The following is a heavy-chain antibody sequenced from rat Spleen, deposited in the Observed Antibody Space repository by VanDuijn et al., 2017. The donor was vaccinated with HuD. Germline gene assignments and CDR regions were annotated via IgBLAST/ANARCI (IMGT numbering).Heavy chain of an antibody. CDR1: GFTFSSFA. V-gene: IGHV5-29*01. CDR2: IIYDGSRT. D-gene: IGHD1-2*01. Sequence: EVQLVESDGGLVQPGRSLKLSCAASGFTFSSFAMAWVRQAPKKGLEWVATIIYDGSRTFYRDSVKGRFTISRDNAKNTLYLQMDSLRSEDTATYYCARHRIYYSSYVYAFDYWGQGVMVTVSS. CDR3: ARHRIYYSSYVYAFDY. J-gene: IGHJ2*01.